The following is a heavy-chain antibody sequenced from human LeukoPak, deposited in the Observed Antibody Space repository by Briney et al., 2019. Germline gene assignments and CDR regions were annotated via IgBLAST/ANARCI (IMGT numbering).Heavy chain of an antibody. CDR1: GYTFTGYY. Sequence: ASVKVSCKASGYTFTGYYMHWVRQAPGQGLEWMGWINPNSGGTNYAQKFQGRVTMTRDTSISTAYMELSRLRSDDTAVYYCAIVNTYSSGWYVIDYYYGMDVWGQGTTVTVSS. CDR2: INPNSGGT. D-gene: IGHD6-19*01. V-gene: IGHV1-2*02. J-gene: IGHJ6*02. CDR3: AIVNTYSSGWYVIDYYYGMDV.